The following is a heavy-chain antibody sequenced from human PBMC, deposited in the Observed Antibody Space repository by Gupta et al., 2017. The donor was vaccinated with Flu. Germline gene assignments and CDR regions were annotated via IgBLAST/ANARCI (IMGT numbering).Heavy chain of an antibody. V-gene: IGHV4-39*01. Sequence: QLQLQESGPGLVKPSETLSLICTVSGGSISDTSYYWGWIRQPPGKGLEWIGNVGYSGNTFDNPSLKSRVTISVDTSKNQFSLKLSSVTAADTAVYYCARRITYGKTFDYWGQGSLVTVSS. CDR3: ARRITYGKTFDY. D-gene: IGHD2/OR15-2a*01. J-gene: IGHJ4*02. CDR2: VGYSGNT. CDR1: GGSISDTSYY.